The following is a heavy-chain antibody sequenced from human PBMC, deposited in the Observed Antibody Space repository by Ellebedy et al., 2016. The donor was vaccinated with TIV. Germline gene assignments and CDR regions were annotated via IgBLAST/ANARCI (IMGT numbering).Heavy chain of an antibody. Sequence: PGGSLRLSCTASGFTLGSYAMGWVRQAPGRGLEWVSPISATGDSTYYADSVKGRFTISRDSSKNTLYLQMNSLRAEDTAVYYCTRDAAGNGGKLDYWGQGALVTVSS. D-gene: IGHD4-23*01. V-gene: IGHV3-23*01. CDR1: GFTLGSYA. CDR2: ISATGDST. J-gene: IGHJ4*02. CDR3: TRDAAGNGGKLDY.